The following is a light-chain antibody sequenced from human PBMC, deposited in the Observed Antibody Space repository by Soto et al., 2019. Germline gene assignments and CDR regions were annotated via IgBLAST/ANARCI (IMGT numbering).Light chain of an antibody. Sequence: QSVLNQPPSASGTPGQRVNISCSGSSSNIGSNTVNWYQQLPGTAPKLLIYSNNQRPSGVPDRFSGSKSGTSASLAISGLQSEDEADYYCAAWDDSLNGVVFGGGTKLTVL. J-gene: IGLJ2*01. CDR3: AAWDDSLNGVV. CDR2: SNN. V-gene: IGLV1-44*01. CDR1: SSNIGSNT.